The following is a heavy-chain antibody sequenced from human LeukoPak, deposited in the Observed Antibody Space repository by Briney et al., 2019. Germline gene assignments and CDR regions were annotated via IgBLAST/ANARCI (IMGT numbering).Heavy chain of an antibody. Sequence: ASVKVSCKVSGYTLTELSMHWVRQAPGKGLEWMGGFDPEDGETIYAQKFQGRVTMTEDTSTDTAYMELSSLRSEDTAVYYCATASRYYYDSSGPYWFDPWGQGTLVTVSS. CDR1: GYTLTELS. CDR3: ATASRYYYDSSGPYWFDP. J-gene: IGHJ5*02. CDR2: FDPEDGET. D-gene: IGHD3-22*01. V-gene: IGHV1-24*01.